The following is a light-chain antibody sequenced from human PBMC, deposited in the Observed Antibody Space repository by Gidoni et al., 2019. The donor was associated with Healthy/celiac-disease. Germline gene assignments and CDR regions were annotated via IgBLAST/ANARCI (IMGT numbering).Light chain of an antibody. V-gene: IGLV1-40*01. CDR2: GNS. Sequence: QSVLTQPPSVSGAPGPRVTFSCTGSSSNIGAGYDVHWYQQLPGTAPKLLIYGNSNRPSGVPDRFSGSKSGTSASLAITGLQAEDEADYYCQSYDSSLSGVVFGGGTKLTVL. J-gene: IGLJ2*01. CDR3: QSYDSSLSGVV. CDR1: SSNIGAGYD.